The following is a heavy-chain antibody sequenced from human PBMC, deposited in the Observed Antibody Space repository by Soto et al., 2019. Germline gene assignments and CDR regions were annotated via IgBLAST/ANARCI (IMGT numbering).Heavy chain of an antibody. J-gene: IGHJ6*02. CDR1: GHSFTSYW. CDR3: ARHVTMVRGVIYYYYGMDV. CDR2: IYPGDSDT. V-gene: IGHV5-51*01. Sequence: EVQLVQSGAEVKKPGESLKISCKGSGHSFTSYWIGWVRQMPGKGLEWMGIIYPGDSDTRYSPSFQGQVTISADKSISTAYLQWSSLKASDTAMYYCARHVTMVRGVIYYYYGMDVWGQGTTVTVSS. D-gene: IGHD3-10*01.